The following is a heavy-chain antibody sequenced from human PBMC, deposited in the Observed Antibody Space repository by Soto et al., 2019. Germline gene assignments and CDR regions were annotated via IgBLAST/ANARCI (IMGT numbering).Heavy chain of an antibody. V-gene: IGHV2-5*01. J-gene: IGHJ4*02. CDR2: IYWNDDK. Sequence: GSGPYAGEPTQTLTLTCTFSGFSLSTSGVGVGWIRQPPGKALEWLALIYWNDDKRYSPSLKSRLTITKDTSKNQVVLTMTNMDPVDTATYYCAHRRGGSYSDYWGQGTLVTVSS. CDR1: GFSLSTSGVG. D-gene: IGHD1-26*01. CDR3: AHRRGGSYSDY.